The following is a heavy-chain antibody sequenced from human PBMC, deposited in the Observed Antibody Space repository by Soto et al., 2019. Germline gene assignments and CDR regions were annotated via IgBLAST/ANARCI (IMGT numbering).Heavy chain of an antibody. CDR2: INPNSGGT. D-gene: IGHD3-9*01. J-gene: IGHJ5*02. CDR1: GYTFTGYY. CDR3: ARSNYDIVTGYVWFDP. Sequence: QVQLVQSGAEVKKPGASVKVSCKASGYTFTGYYMHWVRQAPGQGLEWMGWINPNSGGTNYAQKFQGWVTMTRDTSISTAYMELSRLRSDDTAVYYCARSNYDIVTGYVWFDPWGQGTLVTVSS. V-gene: IGHV1-2*04.